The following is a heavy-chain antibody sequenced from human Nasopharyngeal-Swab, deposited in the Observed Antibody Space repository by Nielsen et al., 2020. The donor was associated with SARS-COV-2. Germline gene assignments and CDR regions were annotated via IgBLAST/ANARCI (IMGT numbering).Heavy chain of an antibody. V-gene: IGHV3-33*01. CDR1: GFTFKNYG. J-gene: IGHJ4*02. CDR3: ASQDGYQSSWGVIDY. D-gene: IGHD5-24*01. CDR2: IWYDGSNK. Sequence: GESLKISCAASGFTFKNYGMHWVRQAPGKGLEWVAVIWYDGSNKYYADSVKGRFTISRDNSKNTLYLQMNSLRAEDTAVYFRASQDGYQSSWGVIDYWGQGTLVTVAS.